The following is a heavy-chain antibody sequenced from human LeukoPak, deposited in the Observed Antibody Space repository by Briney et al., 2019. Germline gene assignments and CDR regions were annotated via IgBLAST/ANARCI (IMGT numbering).Heavy chain of an antibody. CDR1: GGTFSSYA. CDR3: ATGYDFWSGKAFDY. D-gene: IGHD3-3*01. Sequence: SVKVSCKASGGTFSSYAFSWVRQAPGQGLEWMGGIIPIVGTTNYAQMFQGRVTITADESTSTAYMELSSLRSEDTAVYYCATGYDFWSGKAFDYWGQGTLVTVSS. V-gene: IGHV1-69*13. CDR2: IIPIVGTT. J-gene: IGHJ4*02.